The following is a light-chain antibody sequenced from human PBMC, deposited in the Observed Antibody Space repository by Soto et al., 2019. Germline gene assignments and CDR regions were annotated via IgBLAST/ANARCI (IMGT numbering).Light chain of an antibody. V-gene: IGKV3-11*01. J-gene: IGKJ4*01. CDR1: QSVNSY. Sequence: EIVLTQSPATLSLSPEERATLSCRASQSVNSYLAWYQQRPGQAPRLLIYDASNRATGIPARFSGSGSGTDFTLTISSLEPEDFAIYYCQQRSSWPPPTFGGGTRVDMK. CDR3: QQRSSWPPPT. CDR2: DAS.